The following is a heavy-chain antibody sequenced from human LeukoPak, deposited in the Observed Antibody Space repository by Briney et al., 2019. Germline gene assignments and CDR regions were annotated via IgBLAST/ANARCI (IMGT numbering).Heavy chain of an antibody. CDR3: AREWESWFDP. V-gene: IGHV4-59*01. Sequence: SETLSLTCTVSGGSISSYYWSWIRQPPGKGLEWIGYIYCSGSTNYNPSLKSRVTISVDTSKNQFSLKLSSVTAADTAVYYCAREWESWFDPWGQGTLVTVSS. CDR1: GGSISSYY. J-gene: IGHJ5*02. CDR2: IYCSGST. D-gene: IGHD1-26*01.